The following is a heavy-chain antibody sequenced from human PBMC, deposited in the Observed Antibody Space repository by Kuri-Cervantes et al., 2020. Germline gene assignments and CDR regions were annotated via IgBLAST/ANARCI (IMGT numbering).Heavy chain of an antibody. V-gene: IGHV3-21*04. CDR1: GFTFSSYS. J-gene: IGHJ3*02. D-gene: IGHD4-17*01. CDR3: ARDMTTVTTDAFDI. CDR2: ISSSSSYI. Sequence: GGSLRLSCAASGFTFSSYSMNWVRQAPGKGLEWVSSISSSSSYIYYADSVKGRFTISRDNAKNSLYLQMNSLRAEDTAVYYCARDMTTVTTDAFDIWGQGTMVTVSS.